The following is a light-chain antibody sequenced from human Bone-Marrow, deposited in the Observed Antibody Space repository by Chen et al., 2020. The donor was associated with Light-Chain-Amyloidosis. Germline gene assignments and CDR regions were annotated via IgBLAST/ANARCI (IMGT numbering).Light chain of an antibody. V-gene: IGLV2-14*03. CDR1: SSAVGGYIF. CDR3: SSYTRSSTWL. J-gene: IGLJ3*02. Sequence: QSALTQPASVSGSPGQSITISCSGTSSAVGGYIFVSWYQQHPGEAPKLIIYDVSNRPAGVSNRFSASTSGNTASLTISGLQAEDEADYYCSSYTRSSTWLFGGGTQVTLL. CDR2: DVS.